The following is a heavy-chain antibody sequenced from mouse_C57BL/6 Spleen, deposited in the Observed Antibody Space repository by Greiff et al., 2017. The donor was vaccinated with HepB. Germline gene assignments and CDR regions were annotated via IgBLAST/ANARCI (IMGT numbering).Heavy chain of an antibody. CDR3: ARGGATAQATRY. V-gene: IGHV1-80*01. CDR1: GYAFSSYW. J-gene: IGHJ2*01. Sequence: VQLQESGAELVKPGASVKISCKASGYAFSSYWMNWVKQRPGKGLEWIGQIYPGDGDTNYNGKFKGKATLTADKSSSTAYMQLSSLTSEDSAVDFCARGGATAQATRYWGQGTTLTVSS. CDR2: IYPGDGDT. D-gene: IGHD3-2*02.